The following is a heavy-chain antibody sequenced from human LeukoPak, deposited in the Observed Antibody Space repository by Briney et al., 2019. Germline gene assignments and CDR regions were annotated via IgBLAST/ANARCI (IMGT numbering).Heavy chain of an antibody. Sequence: ASVEVSCKASGYTFTSYCMHWVRQAPGQGLEWMGIINPSGGSTSYAQKFQGRVTMTRDTSTSTVYMELSSLRSEDTAVYYCARVRAGLCDYWGQGTLVTVSS. D-gene: IGHD6-19*01. CDR2: INPSGGST. J-gene: IGHJ4*02. V-gene: IGHV1-46*01. CDR3: ARVRAGLCDY. CDR1: GYTFTSYC.